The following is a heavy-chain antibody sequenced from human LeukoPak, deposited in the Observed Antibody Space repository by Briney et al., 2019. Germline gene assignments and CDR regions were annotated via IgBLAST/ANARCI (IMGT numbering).Heavy chain of an antibody. CDR2: IRYDGSNK. J-gene: IGHJ5*02. CDR1: GFTFSSYG. V-gene: IGHV3-30*02. D-gene: IGHD3-10*01. CDR3: AKEEPITMVRGVIPGFDP. Sequence: GGSLRLSCAASGFTFSSYGMHWVRQAPGKGLEWVAFIRYDGSNKYYADSVKGRFTISRDNSKNTLYLQMNSLRAEDTAVYYCAKEEPITMVRGVIPGFDPWGQGTLVTVSS.